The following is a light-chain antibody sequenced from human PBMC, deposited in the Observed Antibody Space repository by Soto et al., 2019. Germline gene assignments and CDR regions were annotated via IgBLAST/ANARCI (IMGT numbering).Light chain of an antibody. Sequence: DIHLTQSPSSLSASVGDRVTITCRASQGIFKYLAWYQQKPGKIPTVLIYGASTLQSGVPSRFSGSGSGTDFTLTISSLQPEDAATYYCQQSYSTPRTFGQGTKVDIK. J-gene: IGKJ1*01. CDR1: QGIFKY. CDR2: GAS. CDR3: QQSYSTPRT. V-gene: IGKV1-27*01.